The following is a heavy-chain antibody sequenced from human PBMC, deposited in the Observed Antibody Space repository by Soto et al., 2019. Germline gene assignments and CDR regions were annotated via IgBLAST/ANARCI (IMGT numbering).Heavy chain of an antibody. J-gene: IGHJ6*03. CDR1: GGSISSYY. CDR2: IYYSGST. D-gene: IGHD5-12*01. CDR3: ARVATGLDYYYYMDV. V-gene: IGHV4-59*01. Sequence: QSPTLSLTCTFSGGSISSYYWSWIRQPPGKGLEWIGYIYYSGSTNYNPSLKSRVTISVDTSKNQFSLKLSSVTAADTAVYYCARVATGLDYYYYMDVWGKGTTVTVSS.